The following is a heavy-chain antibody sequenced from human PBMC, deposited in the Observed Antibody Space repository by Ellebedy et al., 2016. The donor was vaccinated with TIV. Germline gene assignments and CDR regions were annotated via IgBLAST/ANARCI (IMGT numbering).Heavy chain of an antibody. CDR1: GGSISSYY. CDR2: IYYSGST. D-gene: IGHD6-6*01. CDR3: ASGGSSSIDY. Sequence: SETLSLXXTVSGGSISSYYWSWIRQPPGKGLEWIGYIYYSGSTNYNPSLKSRVTISVDTSKNQFSLKLSSVTAADTAVYYCASGGSSSIDYWGQGTLVTVSS. J-gene: IGHJ4*02. V-gene: IGHV4-59*01.